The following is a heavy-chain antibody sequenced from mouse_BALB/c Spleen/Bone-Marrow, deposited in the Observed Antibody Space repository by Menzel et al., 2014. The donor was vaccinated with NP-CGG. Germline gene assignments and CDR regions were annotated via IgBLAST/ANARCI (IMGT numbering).Heavy chain of an antibody. V-gene: IGHV2-2*02. CDR1: GFSLTSYG. CDR2: IWSGGST. D-gene: IGHD2-14*01. Sequence: VQLQHSGPGLVQPSQSLSITCTVSGFSLTSYGVHWVRQSPGKGLEWLGVIWSGGSTDYNAAFKSRLSISKDNSKSQVFFKMNSLQPNDTAIYYCARMDRSSYAMDYWGQGTSVTVSS. J-gene: IGHJ4*01. CDR3: ARMDRSSYAMDY.